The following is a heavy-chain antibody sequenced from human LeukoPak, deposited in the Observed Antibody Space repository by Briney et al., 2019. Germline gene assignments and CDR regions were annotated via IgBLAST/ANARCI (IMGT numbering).Heavy chain of an antibody. D-gene: IGHD6-25*01. Sequence: SETPSLTCSVSGGSITNSTYYWTWVRQPPGKGLEWIGNIFYTGSPYYNPSLKSRVTILVDTSKNQFSLNLSSVTAADTAVYYCARGVAGSSGLLYYFDYWGQGALVIVSS. CDR1: GGSITNSTYY. V-gene: IGHV4-39*07. CDR3: ARGVAGSSGLLYYFDY. CDR2: IFYTGSP. J-gene: IGHJ4*02.